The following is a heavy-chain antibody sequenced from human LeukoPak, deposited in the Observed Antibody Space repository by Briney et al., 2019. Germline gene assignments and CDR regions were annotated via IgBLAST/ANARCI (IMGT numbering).Heavy chain of an antibody. D-gene: IGHD1-26*01. J-gene: IGHJ3*02. V-gene: IGHV1-46*01. Sequence: ASVKVSCKAYGYPFTSSDINWVRQAPGQGLEWMGIINPSGGSTSYAQKFQGRVTMTRDTSTSTVYMELSSLRSEDTAVYYCARLGGKTMAFDIWGQGTMVTVSS. CDR1: GYPFTSSD. CDR2: INPSGGST. CDR3: ARLGGKTMAFDI.